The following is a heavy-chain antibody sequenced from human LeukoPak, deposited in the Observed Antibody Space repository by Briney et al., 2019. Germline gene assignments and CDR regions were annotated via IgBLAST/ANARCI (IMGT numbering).Heavy chain of an antibody. Sequence: PGRSLRLSCAASGFTFDDYAMHWVRQAPGKGLEWVSGISWNSGSIGYADSVKGRFTISRDNAKNSLYLQMNSLRAEDTAVYYCARVGSSSSFDYWGQGTLVTVSS. D-gene: IGHD6-6*01. V-gene: IGHV3-9*01. CDR3: ARVGSSSSFDY. CDR2: ISWNSGSI. J-gene: IGHJ4*02. CDR1: GFTFDDYA.